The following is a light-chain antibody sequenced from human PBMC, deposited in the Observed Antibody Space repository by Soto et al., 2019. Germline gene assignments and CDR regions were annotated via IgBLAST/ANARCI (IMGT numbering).Light chain of an antibody. CDR3: QQTFSNFIS. CDR2: AAS. J-gene: IGKJ4*01. Sequence: DIQMTQSPSSLSASVGDRVTITCRSSQTIDTYLNWFQQKPGQGPKLLIYAASNLQSGVPSRFSDSGSGTIFSVTISSLQPDDSATYYCQQTFSNFISFGGGTKVEI. CDR1: QTIDTY. V-gene: IGKV1-39*01.